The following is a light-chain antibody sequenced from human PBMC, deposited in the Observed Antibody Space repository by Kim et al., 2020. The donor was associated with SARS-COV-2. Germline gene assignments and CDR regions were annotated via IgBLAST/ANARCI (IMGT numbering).Light chain of an antibody. CDR1: PSIVRW. V-gene: IGKV1-5*03. Sequence: DIQMTQSPSTLSASVGDRVTITCRASPSIVRWLAWYQQKPGKAPKLLIYKTSSLESGVPSRFSGSGSGTEFTLTISSLQPDDFATYYCQQYKSYSGTFGPGTKVDIK. CDR3: QQYKSYSGT. J-gene: IGKJ3*01. CDR2: KTS.